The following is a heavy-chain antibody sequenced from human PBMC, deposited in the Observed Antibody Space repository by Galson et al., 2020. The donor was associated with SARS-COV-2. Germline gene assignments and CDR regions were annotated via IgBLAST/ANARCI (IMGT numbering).Heavy chain of an antibody. J-gene: IGHJ4*02. Sequence: GGSLRLSCAASGFSFSDAWMSWVRQAPGQGLEWVGRVKSNTDGEITEYAASVKGRFTVSRDDSKNTLYLQMNSLKSEDTGVYYCATDDAAAGSGEFDYWGQGTLVTVSS. V-gene: IGHV3-15*01. CDR3: ATDDAAAGSGEFDY. CDR2: VKSNTDGEIT. CDR1: GFSFSDAW. D-gene: IGHD3-10*01.